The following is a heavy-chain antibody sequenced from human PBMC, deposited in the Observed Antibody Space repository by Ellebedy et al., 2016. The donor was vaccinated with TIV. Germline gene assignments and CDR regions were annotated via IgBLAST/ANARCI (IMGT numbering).Heavy chain of an antibody. CDR1: GGSFSHYY. Sequence: SQTLSLTCXVYGGSFSHYYWSWIRQPPGKGLEWIGEINHSGSTNYKSSLKSRVTISVDTSKNQFSMKLSSVTAADTAVYYCARRQFPKPFDFWGQGTLVTVSS. CDR2: INHSGST. V-gene: IGHV4-34*01. CDR3: ARRQFPKPFDF. D-gene: IGHD2-21*01. J-gene: IGHJ4*02.